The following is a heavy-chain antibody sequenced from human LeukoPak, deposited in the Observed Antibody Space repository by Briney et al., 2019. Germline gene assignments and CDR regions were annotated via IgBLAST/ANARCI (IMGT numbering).Heavy chain of an antibody. CDR1: GYTFTSNY. V-gene: IGHV1-46*01. CDR2: IYPRDGST. J-gene: IGHJ4*02. CDR3: ARDQEGFDY. Sequence: GASVKVSCKASGYTFTSNYIHWVRQAPGQGLGWMGMIYPRDGSTSYAQKFQGRVTVTRDTPTSTVHMELSGLRSEDTAVYYCARDQEGFDYWGQGTLVTVSS.